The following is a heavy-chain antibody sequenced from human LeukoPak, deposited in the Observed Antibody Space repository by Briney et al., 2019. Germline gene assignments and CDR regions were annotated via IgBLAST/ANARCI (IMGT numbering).Heavy chain of an antibody. V-gene: IGHV4-4*07. CDR2: IYTSGST. D-gene: IGHD5-18*01. Sequence: SETLSLTCTVSGGSISSYYWSWIRQPAGKGLEWIGRIYTSGSTNYNPSPKSRVTISIDTSKNQFSLKLTSVTTADTAVYYCATTKGGYSYGLAYWGQGTLVTVSS. CDR1: GGSISSYY. J-gene: IGHJ4*02. CDR3: ATTKGGYSYGLAY.